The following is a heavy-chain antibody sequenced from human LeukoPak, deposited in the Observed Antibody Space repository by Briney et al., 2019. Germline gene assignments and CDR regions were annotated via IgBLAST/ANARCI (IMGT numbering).Heavy chain of an antibody. CDR2: IYPGDSGP. Sequence: GESLKISCKVSGYSFTSYCIGWVRQMPGKGLEWMGIIYPGDSGPTYSPSFQGQVTISVDKSINTAYLQWSSLQASDTAMYYCGMSGDRVPLQDDVFDVWGQGTMVTVPT. V-gene: IGHV5-51*01. D-gene: IGHD1-26*01. CDR3: GMSGDRVPLQDDVFDV. J-gene: IGHJ3*01. CDR1: GYSFTSYC.